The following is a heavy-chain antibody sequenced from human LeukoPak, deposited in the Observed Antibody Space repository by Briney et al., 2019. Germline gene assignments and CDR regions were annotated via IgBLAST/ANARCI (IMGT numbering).Heavy chain of an antibody. Sequence: SETLSLTCTVSGGSISSSSYSWGWIRQPPGKGLEWIGSIYHSGSTYYNPSLKSRVTISVDTSKNQFSLKLSSVTAADTAVYYCARDFRVNYYDSSGYYNYYYGMDVWGQGTTVTVSS. CDR3: ARDFRVNYYDSSGYYNYYYGMDV. CDR1: GGSISSSSYS. V-gene: IGHV4-39*07. CDR2: IYHSGST. D-gene: IGHD3-22*01. J-gene: IGHJ6*02.